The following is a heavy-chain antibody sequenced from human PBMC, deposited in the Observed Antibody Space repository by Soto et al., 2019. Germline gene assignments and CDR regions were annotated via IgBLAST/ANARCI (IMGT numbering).Heavy chain of an antibody. CDR2: IIPILGIA. J-gene: IGHJ4*02. CDR3: ARDDGDSGQRGFDY. Sequence: QVQLVQSGAEVKKPGSSVKVSCKASGGTFSSYTISWVRQAPGQGLEWMGRIIPILGIANYAQKFQGRVTXXAXKSXSTAYMELSSLRSEDTAVYYCARDDGDSGQRGFDYWGQGTLVTVSS. V-gene: IGHV1-69*08. CDR1: GGTFSSYT. D-gene: IGHD5-12*01.